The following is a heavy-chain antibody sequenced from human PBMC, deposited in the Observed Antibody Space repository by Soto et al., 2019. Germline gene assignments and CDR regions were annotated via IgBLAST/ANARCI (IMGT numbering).Heavy chain of an antibody. CDR2: IIPILGIA. J-gene: IGHJ4*02. D-gene: IGHD1-20*01. CDR3: ARGFQTGYNWNDGDY. Sequence: SVKVSCKASGGTFSSYTISWVRQAPGQGLEWMGRIIPILGIANYAQKFQGRVTITADKSTSTAYMELSSLRSEDTAVYYCARGFQTGYNWNDGDYWGQGTLVTVSS. V-gene: IGHV1-69*02. CDR1: GGTFSSYT.